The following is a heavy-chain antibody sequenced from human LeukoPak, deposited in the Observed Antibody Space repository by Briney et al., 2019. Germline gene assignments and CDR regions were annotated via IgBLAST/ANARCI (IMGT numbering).Heavy chain of an antibody. CDR3: ARGPARDGFWSGSLPEYSDY. CDR1: GGSISSGGYY. CDR2: IYDSGST. Sequence: SETLSLTCTVSGGSISSGGYYWSWIRQHPGKGLEWIGYIYDSGSTYYDPSLKSRVTISVDTSKNQFSLTLSSVTAADTAVYYCARGPARDGFWSGSLPEYSDYWGQGTLVTVSS. J-gene: IGHJ4*02. D-gene: IGHD3-3*01. V-gene: IGHV4-31*03.